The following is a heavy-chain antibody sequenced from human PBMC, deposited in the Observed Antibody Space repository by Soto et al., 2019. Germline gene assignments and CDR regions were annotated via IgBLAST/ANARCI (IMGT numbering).Heavy chain of an antibody. V-gene: IGHV3-48*03. CDR2: ITSSSSTI. Sequence: GGSLRLSCAASGFTFSNYVMYWVRQAPGKGLEYVSVITSSSSTIDYANSVKGRFTISRDNAKNSLYLQMNSLRAEDTAVYYCATGPYDSSGYYYRPFDIWGQGTMVTVSS. CDR1: GFTFSNYV. J-gene: IGHJ3*02. CDR3: ATGPYDSSGYYYRPFDI. D-gene: IGHD3-22*01.